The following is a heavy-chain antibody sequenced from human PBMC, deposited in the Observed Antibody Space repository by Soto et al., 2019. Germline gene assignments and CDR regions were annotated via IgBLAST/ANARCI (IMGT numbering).Heavy chain of an antibody. V-gene: IGHV4-30-2*01. Sequence: PSETLSLTCTVSGGSISSGTYSWSWIRQPPGKGLEWIGYIYHSGSTYYNPSLKSRVTISVDRSKNQFSLNLSSVTAADTAVCYCARVVVAANWFDPWGQGTLVTV. CDR1: GGSISSGTYS. CDR2: IYHSGST. CDR3: ARVVVAANWFDP. J-gene: IGHJ5*02. D-gene: IGHD2-15*01.